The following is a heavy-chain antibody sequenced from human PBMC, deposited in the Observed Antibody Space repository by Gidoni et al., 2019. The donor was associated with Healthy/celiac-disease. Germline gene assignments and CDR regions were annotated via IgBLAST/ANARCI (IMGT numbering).Heavy chain of an antibody. V-gene: IGHV3-30*18. CDR1: GFPFRSFG. Sequence: VPLVEAGGGVGQPGGSLKPPCAASGFPFRSFGMAGVRQAPGKGLEWVAVISYDGSNKYYADSVKGRFTISRDNSKNTLYLQMNSLRAEDTAVYYCAKESDFWSGYYTGIKNGMDVWGQGTTVTVSS. J-gene: IGHJ6*02. D-gene: IGHD3-3*01. CDR2: ISYDGSNK. CDR3: AKESDFWSGYYTGIKNGMDV.